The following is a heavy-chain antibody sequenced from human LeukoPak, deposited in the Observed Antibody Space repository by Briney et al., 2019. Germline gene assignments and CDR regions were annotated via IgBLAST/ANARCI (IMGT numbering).Heavy chain of an antibody. CDR2: ISRSGVTT. CDR3: AKDLGYSTGWYAFDC. J-gene: IGHJ4*02. Sequence: GGSLRLSCAASGFSFNSHAMSWVRQAPGKGLEWVSSISRSGVTTYYADSVKGRFTVIRDISKNTLSLQMNSLRAGDTAVYYCAKDLGYSTGWYAFDCWGQGTLVTVSP. V-gene: IGHV3-23*01. CDR1: GFSFNSHA. D-gene: IGHD6-19*01.